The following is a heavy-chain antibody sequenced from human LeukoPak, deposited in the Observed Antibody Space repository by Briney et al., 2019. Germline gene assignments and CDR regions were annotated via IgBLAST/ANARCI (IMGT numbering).Heavy chain of an antibody. CDR1: GYTFTSYG. Sequence: ASVKVSCKASGYTFTSYGISWVRQAPGQGLEWMRWISAYNGNTNYAQKLQGRVTMTTDTSTSTAYMELRSLRSDDTAVYYCARDGLFLFGVVTADAFDIWGQGTMVTVSS. D-gene: IGHD3-3*01. J-gene: IGHJ3*02. CDR2: ISAYNGNT. CDR3: ARDGLFLFGVVTADAFDI. V-gene: IGHV1-18*01.